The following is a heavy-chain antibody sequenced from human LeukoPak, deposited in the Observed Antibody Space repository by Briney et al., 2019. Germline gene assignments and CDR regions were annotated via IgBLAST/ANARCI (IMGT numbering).Heavy chain of an antibody. CDR3: ARGNNYHYYYYYMYV. J-gene: IGHJ6*03. CDR2: INSDGSST. Sequence: GGSLRLSCAASGFTFSSYWMHWVRQAPGKGLVWVSRINSDGSSTSYADSVKGRFTISRDNAKNTLYLQMNSLRAEDTAVYYCARGNNYHYYYYYMYVWGKGTTVTVSS. CDR1: GFTFSSYW. D-gene: IGHD4-11*01. V-gene: IGHV3-74*01.